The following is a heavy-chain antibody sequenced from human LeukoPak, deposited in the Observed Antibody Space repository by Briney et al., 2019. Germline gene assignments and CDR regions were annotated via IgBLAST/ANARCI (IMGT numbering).Heavy chain of an antibody. D-gene: IGHD4-17*01. CDR1: GFTFSDYH. V-gene: IGHV3-11*01. CDR3: AKQGTSYGDYDY. J-gene: IGHJ4*02. Sequence: GGSLRLSCTDSGFTFSDYHMSWIRQAAGKGLEWVSYISSSGSTIYYADSVKGRFTISRDNSKNTLYLQMNSLRAEDTAVYYCAKQGTSYGDYDYWGQGTLVTVSS. CDR2: ISSSGSTI.